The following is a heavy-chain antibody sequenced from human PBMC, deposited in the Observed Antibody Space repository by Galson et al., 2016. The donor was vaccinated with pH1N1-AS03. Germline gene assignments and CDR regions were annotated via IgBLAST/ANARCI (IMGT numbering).Heavy chain of an antibody. V-gene: IGHV1-46*01. D-gene: IGHD3-10*01. J-gene: IGHJ5*02. Sequence: SVKVSCKASGYTFTLHFVHWLRHVPGQGLEWMGFINPNVGCTNVPQKFQGRVSMTRDTSTTTIYMELSGLRSEDTAIYYCARDNGDVKSGRKDWFDTWGQGTLVTVSS. CDR3: ARDNGDVKSGRKDWFDT. CDR2: INPNVGCT. CDR1: GYTFTLHF.